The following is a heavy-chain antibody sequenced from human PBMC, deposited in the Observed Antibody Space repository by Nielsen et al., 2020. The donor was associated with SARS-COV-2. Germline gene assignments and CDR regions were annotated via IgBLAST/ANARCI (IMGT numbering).Heavy chain of an antibody. CDR3: ARDLKYNYGYFDY. J-gene: IGHJ4*02. D-gene: IGHD3-10*01. Sequence: GGSLRLSCEASGFTFSSYGMHWVRQAPGKGLEWVAVIWYDGSNKYYADSVKGRFTISRGNSKNTLYLQMNSLRAEDTAVYYCARDLKYNYGYFDYWGQGTLVTVSS. CDR1: GFTFSSYG. V-gene: IGHV3-33*08. CDR2: IWYDGSNK.